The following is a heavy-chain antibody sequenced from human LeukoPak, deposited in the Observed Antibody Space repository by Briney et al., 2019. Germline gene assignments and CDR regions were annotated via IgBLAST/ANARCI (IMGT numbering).Heavy chain of an antibody. CDR1: GGSISSHY. Sequence: SETLSLTCTVSGGSISSHYWSWIRQPPGKGLEWIGYIYYSGSTNYNPSPKSRVTISVDTSKNQFSLKLSSVTAADTAVYYCARGVTYYYDSSGYYFESPSKFLDYWGQGTLVTVSS. D-gene: IGHD3-22*01. V-gene: IGHV4-59*11. J-gene: IGHJ4*02. CDR2: IYYSGST. CDR3: ARGVTYYYDSSGYYFESPSKFLDY.